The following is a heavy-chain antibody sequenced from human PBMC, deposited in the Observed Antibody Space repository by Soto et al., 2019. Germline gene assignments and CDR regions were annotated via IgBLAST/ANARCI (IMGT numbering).Heavy chain of an antibody. D-gene: IGHD2-21*02. Sequence: EVQLSDSGGGLVKPGGALRLSCSASGFIFSSSAMNWVRQAPGKALEWVSAISGSGGSIYYADSVKGRFTISRDNSRTTLYLEMDSLRAEDTAVYYCAKGGGDSLRYGMDVWGQGTTVTVSS. J-gene: IGHJ6*02. CDR2: ISGSGGSI. CDR1: GFIFSSSA. V-gene: IGHV3-23*01. CDR3: AKGGGDSLRYGMDV.